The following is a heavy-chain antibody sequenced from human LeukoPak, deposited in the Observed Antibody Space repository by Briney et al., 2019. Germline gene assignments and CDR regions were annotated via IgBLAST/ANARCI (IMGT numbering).Heavy chain of an antibody. Sequence: GGSLRLSCAASGFTFSSYGMHWVRQAPGKGLERVAVISYDGSNKYYADSVKGRFTISRDNSKNTLYLQMNSLRAEDTAVYYCAKELVVTAMYYYYGMDVWGQGTTVTVSS. CDR3: AKELVVTAMYYYYGMDV. V-gene: IGHV3-30*18. D-gene: IGHD4-23*01. CDR1: GFTFSSYG. J-gene: IGHJ6*02. CDR2: ISYDGSNK.